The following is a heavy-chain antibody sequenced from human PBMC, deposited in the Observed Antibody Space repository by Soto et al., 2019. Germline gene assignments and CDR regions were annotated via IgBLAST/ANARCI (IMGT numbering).Heavy chain of an antibody. V-gene: IGHV4-34*01. D-gene: IGHD3-3*01. Sequence: SETLSLTCAVYGGSFSGYYWSWIRQPPGKGLEWIGEINHSGSAHYNPSLRSRVTISVDTSENQFSLKLSSVTAADTAVFYCARGVYNAIFGVISLDYWGQGTLVTVSS. CDR2: INHSGSA. CDR3: ARGVYNAIFGVISLDY. CDR1: GGSFSGYY. J-gene: IGHJ4*02.